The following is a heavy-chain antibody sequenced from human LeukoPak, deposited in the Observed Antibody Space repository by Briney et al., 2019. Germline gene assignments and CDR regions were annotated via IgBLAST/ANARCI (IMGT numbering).Heavy chain of an antibody. CDR2: IYYSGST. J-gene: IGHJ5*02. CDR3: ARGGVVGTMLRGINWFDP. Sequence: PSETLSLTCSVSGIPLSNYYWNWIRQSPGKGLEWIGYIYYSGSTDYNPSLKSRVTMSIDMSRRQFSLELSSVTAADTAVYYCARGGVVGTMLRGINWFDPWSPGTLVAVSS. V-gene: IGHV4-59*01. CDR1: GIPLSNYY. D-gene: IGHD3-10*01.